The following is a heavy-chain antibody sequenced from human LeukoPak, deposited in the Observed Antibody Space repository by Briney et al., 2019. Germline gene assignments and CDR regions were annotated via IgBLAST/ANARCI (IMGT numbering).Heavy chain of an antibody. Sequence: SETLSLTCTVSGYSISSGYYWGWIRQPPGKGLEWIGSIYYSGTTYYNPSLMSRLPISVDTSKNQFSLKLSSVTAADTAVYYCARVGCGGDCYSRFFVYWGQGTLVTVSS. CDR3: ARVGCGGDCYSRFFVY. CDR2: IYYSGTT. D-gene: IGHD2-21*02. V-gene: IGHV4-38-2*02. J-gene: IGHJ4*02. CDR1: GYSISSGYY.